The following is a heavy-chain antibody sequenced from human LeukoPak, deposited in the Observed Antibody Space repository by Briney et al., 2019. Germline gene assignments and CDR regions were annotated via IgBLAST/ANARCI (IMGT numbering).Heavy chain of an antibody. V-gene: IGHV3-48*02. CDR1: GFTFSSYS. CDR3: ARDPSGGNLYYYDSSDAFDI. Sequence: GGSLRLSCAASGFTFSSYSMNWVRQAPGKGLEWVSYISSSSSTIYYADSVKGRFTISRDNAKNSLYLQMNSLRDGDTAVYYCARDPSGGNLYYYDSSDAFDIWGQGTMVTVSS. D-gene: IGHD3-22*01. CDR2: ISSSSSTI. J-gene: IGHJ3*02.